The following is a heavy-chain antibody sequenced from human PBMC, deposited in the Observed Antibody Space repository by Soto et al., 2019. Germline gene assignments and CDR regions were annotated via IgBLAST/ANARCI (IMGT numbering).Heavy chain of an antibody. Sequence: SETPSLTCTVSGGSIGSYYWSWIRQPPGKGLEWIGYIYYSGSTNYNPSLKSRVTISVNTSKNQFSLKLTSLPAAATSVYYCARAAPRSCIGVSSSSGWDSGGQGPLFPFPS. V-gene: IGHV4-59*13. CDR1: GGSIGSYY. D-gene: IGHD2-15*01. CDR2: IYYSGST. CDR3: ARAAPRSCIGVSSSSGWDS. J-gene: IGHJ4*02.